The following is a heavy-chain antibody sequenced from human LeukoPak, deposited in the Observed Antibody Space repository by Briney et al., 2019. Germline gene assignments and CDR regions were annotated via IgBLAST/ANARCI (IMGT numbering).Heavy chain of an antibody. V-gene: IGHV1-18*01. CDR2: ISSYNGNT. J-gene: IGHJ4*02. CDR3: ARGNDYGDPLDY. CDR1: GYTFRTHG. Sequence: ASVKVSCKPSGYTFRTHGLSWVRQAPGQGLEWLGWISSYNGNTNYAQKVQGRLTMTTDTSTSTAYMELRSLRSDDTAVYYCARGNDYGDPLDYWGQGTQVTVSS. D-gene: IGHD4-17*01.